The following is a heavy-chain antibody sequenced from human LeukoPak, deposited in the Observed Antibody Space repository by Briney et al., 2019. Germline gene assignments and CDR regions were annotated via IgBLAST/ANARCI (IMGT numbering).Heavy chain of an antibody. V-gene: IGHV3-23*01. CDR1: GFTFSSIA. Sequence: GGSLRLSCTASGFTFSSIAMSWVRQAPGKGLEWVSGISSSGDTTYYADSVKGRFTISRDNSKKTMYLQMGSLRAEDTAVYYCAKDYSIWSGYYFDFWGQGILVTVSS. CDR2: ISSSGDTT. J-gene: IGHJ4*02. D-gene: IGHD3-3*01. CDR3: AKDYSIWSGYYFDF.